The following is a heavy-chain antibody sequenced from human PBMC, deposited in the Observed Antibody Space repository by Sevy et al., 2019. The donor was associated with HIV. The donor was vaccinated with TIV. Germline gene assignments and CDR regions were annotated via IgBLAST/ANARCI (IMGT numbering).Heavy chain of an antibody. CDR1: GGSITDYY. CDR2: IYETWNT. D-gene: IGHD2-21*01. Sequence: QASETLSLTCTVSGGSITDYYWTWIRQPPGKGLEWIGYIYETWNTNYNPSLKSRVTFSLDKSNNQFALSLSAVTAADTAIYYCARGVTYSRAFDFWGQGTMVTVSS. V-gene: IGHV4-59*01. CDR3: ARGVTYSRAFDF. J-gene: IGHJ3*01.